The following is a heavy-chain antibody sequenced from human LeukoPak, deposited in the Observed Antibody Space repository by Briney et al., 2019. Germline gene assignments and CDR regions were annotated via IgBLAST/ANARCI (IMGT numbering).Heavy chain of an antibody. V-gene: IGHV1-2*02. D-gene: IGHD4-17*01. CDR1: GYTFTSYG. Sequence: GASVKVSCKASGYTFTSYGISWVRQAPGQGLEWMGWINPNSGGTNYAQKFQGRVTMTRDTSISTAYMELRSLRSDDPAIYFCARGTGNYGDPASFDYWGQGTLVTVSS. CDR2: INPNSGGT. J-gene: IGHJ4*02. CDR3: ARGTGNYGDPASFDY.